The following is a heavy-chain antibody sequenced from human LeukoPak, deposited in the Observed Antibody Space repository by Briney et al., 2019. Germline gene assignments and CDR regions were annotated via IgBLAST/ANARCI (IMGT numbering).Heavy chain of an antibody. CDR2: IDKDGSST. Sequence: GQSLRLSCAASGFTFSSYWLQWGRQAPGKGLVWVSRIDKDGSSTTYADSVKGRFTISRDNAKNMLYMQMNSLGAVDTAVYYCAREVPRGGSYYEDYWGQGTLVTVSS. D-gene: IGHD1-26*01. V-gene: IGHV3-74*01. CDR1: GFTFSSYW. J-gene: IGHJ4*02. CDR3: AREVPRGGSYYEDY.